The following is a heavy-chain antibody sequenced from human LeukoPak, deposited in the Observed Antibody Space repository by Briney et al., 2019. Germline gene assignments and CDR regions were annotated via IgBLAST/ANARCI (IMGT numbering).Heavy chain of an antibody. D-gene: IGHD3-10*01. CDR2: IWYDGSNK. Sequence: PGRSLRLSCAASGFTFSSYGMHWVRQAPGKGLEWVAVIWYDGSNKYYADSVKGRFTISRDNSKNTVSLQMNSLGTEDTAVYYCARGRDSGSFIIDYWGQGTLVTVSS. CDR3: ARGRDSGSFIIDY. CDR1: GFTFSSYG. V-gene: IGHV3-33*01. J-gene: IGHJ4*02.